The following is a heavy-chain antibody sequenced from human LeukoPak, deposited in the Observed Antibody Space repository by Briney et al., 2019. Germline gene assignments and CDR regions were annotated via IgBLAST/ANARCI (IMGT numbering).Heavy chain of an antibody. CDR3: ARDGGYSGYDYSFDY. D-gene: IGHD5-12*01. J-gene: IGHJ4*02. V-gene: IGHV3-43D*03. Sequence: GGSLRLSCVASGFTFDDYAMHWVRQAPGKGLQWVSLISWDGGSSYYADSVKGRFTISRDNSKNSLYLQMNSLRPEDTALYYCARDGGYSGYDYSFDYWGQGTLVTVSS. CDR1: GFTFDDYA. CDR2: ISWDGGSS.